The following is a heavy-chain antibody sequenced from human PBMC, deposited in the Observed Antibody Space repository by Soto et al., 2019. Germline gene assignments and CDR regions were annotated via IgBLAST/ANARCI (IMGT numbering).Heavy chain of an antibody. CDR2: VSSTGST. J-gene: IGHJ5*02. CDR3: ARFSPPRKSYDSNPGWFDP. V-gene: IGHV4-59*01. Sequence: PSETLSLTCTVSGGSLNSYYWTWIWQSPGKGLEWIGYVSSTGSTNYNPSLKSRLTMSLDTSTNEVSLSLTSVTAADAAVYFCARFSPPRKSYDSNPGWFDPWGQGIMVTVSS. D-gene: IGHD3-22*01. CDR1: GGSLNSYY.